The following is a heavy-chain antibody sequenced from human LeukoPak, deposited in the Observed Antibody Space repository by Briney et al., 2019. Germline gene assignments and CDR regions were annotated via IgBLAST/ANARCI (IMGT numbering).Heavy chain of an antibody. V-gene: IGHV1-2*02. CDR2: INPKSDAI. Sequence: ASVKVSCMTSGYTFTAYYIHWLREAPGQGLEWMGWINPKSDAIRYAQKIHGRVTVTRDTSVSTAYMELSRLISDDTAVYYCARDLGDTWILLWPRGDYWGQGTLVTVSS. CDR3: ARDLGDTWILLWPRGDY. J-gene: IGHJ4*02. CDR1: GYTFTAYY. D-gene: IGHD5-18*01.